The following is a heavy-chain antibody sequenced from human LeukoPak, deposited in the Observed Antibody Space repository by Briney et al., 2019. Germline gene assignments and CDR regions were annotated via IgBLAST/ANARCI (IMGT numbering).Heavy chain of an antibody. J-gene: IGHJ4*02. Sequence: GGSLRLSCAASGFTFSSYAMSWVRQAPGKGLEWVSDISGSGGSTYYADSVKGRLTISRDNSKNTLYLQMNSLRAEDTAVYYCAKDLPGSGWSPFDYWGQGTLVTVSS. CDR1: GFTFSSYA. D-gene: IGHD6-19*01. V-gene: IGHV3-23*01. CDR3: AKDLPGSGWSPFDY. CDR2: ISGSGGST.